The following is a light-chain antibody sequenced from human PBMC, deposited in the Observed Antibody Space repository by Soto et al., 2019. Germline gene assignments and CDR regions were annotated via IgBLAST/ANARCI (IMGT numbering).Light chain of an antibody. CDR3: QQRDSWWT. CDR1: QSVSTY. J-gene: IGKJ1*01. Sequence: EIVLTQSPGTLSLSPGEGATLSCRASQSVSTYLAWYQQKPGQAPRLLIYGASNRATGVAARFSGSGSGTDFTLTISSLEPEDSAVYYCQQRDSWWTFGQGTKVDIK. CDR2: GAS. V-gene: IGKV3-11*01.